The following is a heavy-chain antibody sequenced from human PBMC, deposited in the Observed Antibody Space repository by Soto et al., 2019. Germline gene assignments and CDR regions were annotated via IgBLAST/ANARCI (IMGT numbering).Heavy chain of an antibody. CDR3: ASFESSFPPATPEHWLDP. D-gene: IGHD6-13*01. J-gene: IGHJ5*02. Sequence: PSELLCLTCTVAGGYSRGGGDCWIMIHQHPEKGLEWIGYIYCIGSTYYNPSLKSRVPISVDTSKNQFSLKLSSVTAADTAVYYCASFESSFPPATPEHWLDPPGQPTL. V-gene: IGHV4-31*03. CDR1: GGYSRGGGDC. CDR2: IYCIGST.